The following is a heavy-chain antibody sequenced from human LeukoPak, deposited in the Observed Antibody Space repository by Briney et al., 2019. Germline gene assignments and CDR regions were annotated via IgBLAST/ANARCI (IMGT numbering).Heavy chain of an antibody. D-gene: IGHD6-6*01. J-gene: IGHJ4*02. CDR3: AKDGEVSGSSPEDYYFDY. Sequence: GGSLRLSCAASGFTFSSYAMSWVRQAPGKGLEWVSATSGSGGSTYYADSVKGRFTISRDNSKNTLYLQMNSLRAEDTAVYYCAKDGEVSGSSPEDYYFDYWGQGTLVTVSS. CDR1: GFTFSSYA. V-gene: IGHV3-23*01. CDR2: TSGSGGST.